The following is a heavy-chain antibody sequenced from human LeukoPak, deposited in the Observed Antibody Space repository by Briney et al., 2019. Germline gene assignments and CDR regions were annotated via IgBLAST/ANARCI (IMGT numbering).Heavy chain of an antibody. Sequence: WASVTVSCTASGYTFTSYGISWVRQAPGQGLEWMGVINPSGGSTSYAQKFQGRVTMTRDTSTRTVYMEVNSLRSEDTAVYYCARRGTYSSAIGMGYWGQGTLVTVSS. J-gene: IGHJ4*02. CDR2: INPSGGST. V-gene: IGHV1-46*01. CDR3: ARRGTYSSAIGMGY. D-gene: IGHD6-19*01. CDR1: GYTFTSYG.